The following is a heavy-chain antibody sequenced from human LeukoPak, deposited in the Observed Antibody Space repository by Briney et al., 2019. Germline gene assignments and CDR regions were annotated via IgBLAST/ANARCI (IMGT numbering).Heavy chain of an antibody. D-gene: IGHD2-21*02. Sequence: GGSLRLSCAASGFTFSSYSMNWVRQAPGKGLEWVSSISSSSSYIYYADSVKGRFTISRDNAKNSLYLQMNSLRAEDTAVYYCARGYCGRDCYLFDYWGQGTLVTVSS. CDR1: GFTFSSYS. CDR2: ISSSSSYI. CDR3: ARGYCGRDCYLFDY. V-gene: IGHV3-21*01. J-gene: IGHJ4*02.